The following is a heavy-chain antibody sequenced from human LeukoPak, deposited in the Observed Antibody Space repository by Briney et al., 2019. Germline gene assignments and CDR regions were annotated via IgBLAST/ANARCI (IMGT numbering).Heavy chain of an antibody. J-gene: IGHJ4*02. V-gene: IGHV4-34*01. CDR2: INHSGST. D-gene: IGHD1-1*01. CDR3: ARGNDDFDY. CDR1: GGSFSGYY. Sequence: SETLSLTCAVYGGSFSGYYWSWIRQPPGKGLEWIGEINHSGSTNYNPPLKSRVTISVDTSKNQFSLKLSSVTAADTAVYYCARGNDDFDYWGQGTLVTVSS.